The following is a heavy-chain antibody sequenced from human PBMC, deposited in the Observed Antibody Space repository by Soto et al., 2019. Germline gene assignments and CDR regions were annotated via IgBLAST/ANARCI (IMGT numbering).Heavy chain of an antibody. Sequence: QVPGNGLEWMGRIDPSDSYTNYSPSFQGHVTISADKSISTAYLQWSSLKASDTAMYYCARPGYCSSTSCYDYYGMDVWGQGTTVTVSS. V-gene: IGHV5-10-1*01. CDR3: ARPGYCSSTSCYDYYGMDV. CDR2: IDPSDSYT. J-gene: IGHJ6*02. D-gene: IGHD2-2*01.